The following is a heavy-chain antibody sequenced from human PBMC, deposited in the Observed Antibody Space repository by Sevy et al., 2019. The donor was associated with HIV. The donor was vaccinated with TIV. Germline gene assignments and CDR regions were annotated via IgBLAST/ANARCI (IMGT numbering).Heavy chain of an antibody. CDR2: FYHSGKN. Sequence: SETLSLTCSVSGGSISSYYWSWIRQPPGKGLEWIGSFYHSGKNIYSPSLKSRVTISVDTSKNQFSLKLRSVTAADTAVYYYASEGPSYYDRSGYYRFDYWGQGTLVTVSS. CDR1: GGSISSYY. J-gene: IGHJ4*02. V-gene: IGHV4-59*01. CDR3: ASEGPSYYDRSGYYRFDY. D-gene: IGHD3-22*01.